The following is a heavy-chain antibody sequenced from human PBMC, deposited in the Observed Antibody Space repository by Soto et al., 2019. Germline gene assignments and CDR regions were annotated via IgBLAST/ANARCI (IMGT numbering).Heavy chain of an antibody. Sequence: LRLSCAASGFTFSSYGMHWVRQAPGKGLEWVAVIWYDGSNKYYADSVKGRFTISRDNSKNTLYLQMNSLRAEDTAVYYCARTYSYDSSGYYTFDYWGPGSLVTVYS. D-gene: IGHD3-22*01. J-gene: IGHJ4*02. CDR1: GFTFSSYG. V-gene: IGHV3-33*01. CDR3: ARTYSYDSSGYYTFDY. CDR2: IWYDGSNK.